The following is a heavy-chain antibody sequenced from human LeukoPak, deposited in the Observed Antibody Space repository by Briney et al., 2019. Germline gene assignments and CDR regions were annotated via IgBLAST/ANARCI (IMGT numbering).Heavy chain of an antibody. CDR2: IIPILDIA. J-gene: IGHJ3*02. V-gene: IGHV1-69*04. Sequence: SVKVSCKASGGTFSSYAISWVRQAPGQGLEWMGRIIPILDIANYAQKFQGRVTITADKSTSTAYMELSSLRSEDTAVYYCARGQGDYDPRDAFDIWGQGTMVTVSS. CDR3: ARGQGDYDPRDAFDI. D-gene: IGHD3-3*01. CDR1: GGTFSSYA.